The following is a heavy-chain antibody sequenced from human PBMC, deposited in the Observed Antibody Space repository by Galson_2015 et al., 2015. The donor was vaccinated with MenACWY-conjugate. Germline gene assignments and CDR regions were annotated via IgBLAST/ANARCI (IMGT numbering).Heavy chain of an antibody. Sequence: SLRLSCAASGFTFSSYGMHWVRQAPGKGLEWVAVISYDGSNKYYADSVKGRFTISRDNSKNTLYLQMNSLRAEDTAVYYCASENYYDSSGYYNYWGQGTLVTVSS. CDR2: ISYDGSNK. D-gene: IGHD3-22*01. V-gene: IGHV3-30*19. CDR3: ASENYYDSSGYYNY. J-gene: IGHJ4*02. CDR1: GFTFSSYG.